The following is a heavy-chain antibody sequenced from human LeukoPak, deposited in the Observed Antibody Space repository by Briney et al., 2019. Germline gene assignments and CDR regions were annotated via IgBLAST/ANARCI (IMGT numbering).Heavy chain of an antibody. J-gene: IGHJ4*02. CDR3: TRDESAL. CDR1: GFTLSNYA. V-gene: IGHV3-72*01. Sequence: GSLRISRATSGFTLSNYAQSWVPPASRKGLEWVVRSRNKANSYSTEYAASVRGRFTVSRDLLKNSVYLQMNSLKTEDTAMYYCTRDESALWGQGTLVTVSS. CDR2: SRNKANSYST.